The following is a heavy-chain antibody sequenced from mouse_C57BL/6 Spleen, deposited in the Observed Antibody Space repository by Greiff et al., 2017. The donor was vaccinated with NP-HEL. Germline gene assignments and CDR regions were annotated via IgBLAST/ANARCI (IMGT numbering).Heavy chain of an antibody. V-gene: IGHV1-26*01. D-gene: IGHD2-4*01. CDR3: ARQIYYDYDVGAMDY. Sequence: VQLQQSGPELVKPGASVKISCKASGYTFTDYYMNWVKQSHGKSLEWIGDINPNNGGTSYNQKFKGKATLTVDKSSSTAYMELRSLTSEDSAVYYCARQIYYDYDVGAMDYWGQGTSVTVSS. CDR1: GYTFTDYY. CDR2: INPNNGGT. J-gene: IGHJ4*01.